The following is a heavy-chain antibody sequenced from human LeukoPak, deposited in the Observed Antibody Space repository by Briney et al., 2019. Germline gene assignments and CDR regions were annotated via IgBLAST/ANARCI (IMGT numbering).Heavy chain of an antibody. J-gene: IGHJ5*02. CDR1: GYSISSGYY. CDR2: IYHSGST. D-gene: IGHD3-10*01. V-gene: IGHV4-38-2*01. Sequence: SETPSLTCAVSGYSISSGYYWGWIRQPPGKGLEWIGSIYHSGSTYYNPSLKSRVTISVDTSKNQFSLKLSSVTAADTAVYYCARQGSNPAMGGFDPWGQGTLVTVSS. CDR3: ARQGSNPAMGGFDP.